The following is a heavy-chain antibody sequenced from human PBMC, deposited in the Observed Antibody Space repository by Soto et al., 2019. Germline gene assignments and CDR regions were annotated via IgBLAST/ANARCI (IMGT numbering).Heavy chain of an antibody. V-gene: IGHV3-21*01. Sequence: PGGSLRLSCVASGFTFTTYTMNWVRQAPGKGLEWVSSISSSSAYIYYADSLKGRFTISRDNAKNSLYLQMNSLRAEDTAVYYCARDPENDDVGFDYWGQGTLVTVSS. CDR1: GFTFTTYT. CDR3: ARDPENDDVGFDY. J-gene: IGHJ4*02. CDR2: ISSSSAYI. D-gene: IGHD1-1*01.